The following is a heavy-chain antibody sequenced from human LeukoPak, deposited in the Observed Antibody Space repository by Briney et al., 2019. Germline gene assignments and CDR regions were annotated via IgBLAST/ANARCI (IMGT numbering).Heavy chain of an antibody. J-gene: IGHJ4*02. V-gene: IGHV7-4-1*02. D-gene: IGHD1-26*01. CDR1: GYTFTSYA. Sequence: ASVKVSCKASGYTFTSYAMNWVRQAPGQGLEWMGWINTNTGNPTYAQGFTGRFVFSLDTSVSTAYLQISSLKAEDTAVYYCARDRAWEWELRNNFLDYWGQGTLVTVSS. CDR2: INTNTGNP. CDR3: ARDRAWEWELRNNFLDY.